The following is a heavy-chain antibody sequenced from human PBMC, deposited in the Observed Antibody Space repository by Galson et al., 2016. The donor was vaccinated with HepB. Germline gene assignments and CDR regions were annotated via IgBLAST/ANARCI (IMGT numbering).Heavy chain of an antibody. J-gene: IGHJ4*02. Sequence: SLRLSCAASGLNFWTYWMTWVRQAPGKGREWVAYISHDGRDQRYVDSVKGRFTISRDNARNSLYLQMNSLRVDDTALYYCAQYGWLVDSWGQGTLFTVSS. V-gene: IGHV3-7*01. D-gene: IGHD6-19*01. CDR1: GLNFWTYW. CDR3: AQYGWLVDS. CDR2: ISHDGRDQ.